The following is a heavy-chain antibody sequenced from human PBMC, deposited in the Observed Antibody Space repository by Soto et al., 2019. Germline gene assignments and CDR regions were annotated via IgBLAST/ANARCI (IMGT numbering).Heavy chain of an antibody. V-gene: IGHV3-7*01. J-gene: IGHJ3*02. CDR1: GFTFSRYW. D-gene: IGHD5-18*01. Sequence: GGSLRLSCAASGFTFSRYWMNWVRQAPGKGLVWVANIKQDGTEKNYVDSVKGRFTISRDNARNSLYLQMDSLRAEDTAVYFCARGDTPMITGMDSFDIWGQGTMVTVSS. CDR2: IKQDGTEK. CDR3: ARGDTPMITGMDSFDI.